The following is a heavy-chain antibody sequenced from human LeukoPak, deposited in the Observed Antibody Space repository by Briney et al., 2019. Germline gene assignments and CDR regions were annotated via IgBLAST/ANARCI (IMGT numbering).Heavy chain of an antibody. CDR3: AKESSLLRGPTVIYYFDF. CDR2: ISGSGGST. CDR1: GFTFSSYE. V-gene: IGHV3-23*01. Sequence: GGSLRLSCAASGFTFSSYEMNWVRQAPGKGLEWVSAISGSGGSTYYADSVKGRFTISRDNSKNTLYLQMNSLRAEDTAIYYCAKESSLLRGPTVIYYFDFWGQGTLVTVSS. J-gene: IGHJ4*02. D-gene: IGHD3-10*01.